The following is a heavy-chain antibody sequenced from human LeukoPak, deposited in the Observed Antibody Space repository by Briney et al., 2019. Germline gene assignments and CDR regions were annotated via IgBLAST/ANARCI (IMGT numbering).Heavy chain of an antibody. CDR2: IYTSGST. V-gene: IGHV4-61*02. CDR3: ARDRRYYDFWSSPRAGWFDP. D-gene: IGHD3-3*01. Sequence: TPSETLSLTCTVSGGSISSGSYYRGWIRQPAGKGLEWIGRIYTSGSTNYNPSLKSRVTISVDTSKNQFSLKLSSVTAADTAVYYCARDRRYYDFWSSPRAGWFDPWGQGTLVTVSS. J-gene: IGHJ5*02. CDR1: GGSISSGSYY.